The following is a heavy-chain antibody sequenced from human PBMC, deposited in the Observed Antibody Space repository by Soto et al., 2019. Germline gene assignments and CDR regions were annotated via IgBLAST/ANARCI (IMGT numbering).Heavy chain of an antibody. CDR2: ISGSGGST. CDR1: GFTFSSYA. J-gene: IGHJ6*02. Sequence: PRLSCAASGFTFSSYAMSWVRQAPGKGLEWVSAISGSGGSTYYADSVKGRFTISRDNSKNTLYLQMNSLRAEDTAVYYCAKDVLLELLVYCMDVWGQGTTVTVS. D-gene: IGHD1-26*01. CDR3: AKDVLLELLVYCMDV. V-gene: IGHV3-23*01.